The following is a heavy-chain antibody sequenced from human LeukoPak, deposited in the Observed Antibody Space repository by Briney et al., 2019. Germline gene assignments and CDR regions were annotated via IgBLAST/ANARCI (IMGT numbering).Heavy chain of an antibody. J-gene: IGHJ4*02. CDR1: GFTFSSYT. V-gene: IGHV3-21*06. D-gene: IGHD3-3*02. Sequence: GGSLRLSCLASGFTFSSYTMNWVRQVPGKGLEWVSSISTGSTYIYYRDSVKGRFTISRDDAKNSLYLQMSSLRAGDTAVYFCTRELVFDYWGQGTLVTVSS. CDR3: TRELVFDY. CDR2: ISTGSTYI.